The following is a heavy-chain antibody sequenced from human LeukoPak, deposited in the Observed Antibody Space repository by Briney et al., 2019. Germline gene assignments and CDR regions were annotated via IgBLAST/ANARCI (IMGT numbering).Heavy chain of an antibody. V-gene: IGHV3-23*01. CDR2: ISGSGGST. Sequence: PGGSLRLSCATSGFTFNNYAMSWVRQAPGKGLEWVSAISGSGGSTYYADSVKGRFTISRDNSKNTLYLQMNSLRAEDTAVYYCAKHPRLGYCSSTSCYLSPFDYWGQGTLVTVSS. J-gene: IGHJ4*02. CDR1: GFTFNNYA. D-gene: IGHD2-2*01. CDR3: AKHPRLGYCSSTSCYLSPFDY.